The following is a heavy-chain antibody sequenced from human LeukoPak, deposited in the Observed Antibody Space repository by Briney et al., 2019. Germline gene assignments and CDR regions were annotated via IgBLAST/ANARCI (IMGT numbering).Heavy chain of an antibody. CDR2: IWYDGSNK. D-gene: IGHD1-26*01. CDR1: GFTFSSYG. CDR3: ARTPLVGATAYFDY. Sequence: GRSLRLSCAASGFTFSSYGMHWVRQAPGKGLEWVAVIWYDGSNKYYADSVKGRFTISRDNSKNTLYLQMNSLRAEDTAVYYCARTPLVGATAYFDYWGQGTLVTVSS. J-gene: IGHJ4*02. V-gene: IGHV3-33*08.